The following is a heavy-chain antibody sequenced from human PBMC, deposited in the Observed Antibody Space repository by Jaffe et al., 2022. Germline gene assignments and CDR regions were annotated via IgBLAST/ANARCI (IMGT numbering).Heavy chain of an antibody. V-gene: IGHV3-30*18. D-gene: IGHD2-2*01. CDR2: ISNDGSNK. CDR1: GFTFSSFG. J-gene: IGHJ6*03. CDR3: AKALRFCSRTSCYSSDYYYYMDV. Sequence: QVQLVESGGGVVQPGRSLRLSCAASGFTFSSFGVHWVRQAPGEGLEWVAAISNDGSNKYYADSVKGRFTISRDNSKNTLYLQMDSLRVEDTAVYYCAKALRFCSRTSCYSSDYYYYMDVWGKGTTVTVSS.